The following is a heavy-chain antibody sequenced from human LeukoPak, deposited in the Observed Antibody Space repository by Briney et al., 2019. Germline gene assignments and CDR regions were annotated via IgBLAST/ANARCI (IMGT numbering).Heavy chain of an antibody. Sequence: GGSLRLSCAASGFTFSSYEMNWVRQAPGKGLEWVSYISSSGSTIYYADSVKGRFTISRDNAKNSLYLQMNSLRSEDTAVYYCAASPLTFGGVNGLDYWGQGTLVTVSS. D-gene: IGHD3-16*01. J-gene: IGHJ4*02. CDR1: GFTFSSYE. CDR3: AASPLTFGGVNGLDY. V-gene: IGHV3-48*03. CDR2: ISSSGSTI.